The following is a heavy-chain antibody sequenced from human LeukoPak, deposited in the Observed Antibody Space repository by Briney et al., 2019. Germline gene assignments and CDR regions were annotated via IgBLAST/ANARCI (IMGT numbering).Heavy chain of an antibody. V-gene: IGHV1-2*02. CDR2: INPNSGGT. D-gene: IGHD1-1*01. J-gene: IGHJ6*03. CDR1: GYTFTGYY. Sequence: GASVKVSCKASGYTFTGYYMHWVRQAPGQELEGMGWINPNSGGTNYAQKFQGRVTMTRDTSISTAYMELSSLRSEDTAVYYCARDGTTGTTYYYYYMDVWGKGTTVTVSS. CDR3: ARDGTTGTTYYYYYMDV.